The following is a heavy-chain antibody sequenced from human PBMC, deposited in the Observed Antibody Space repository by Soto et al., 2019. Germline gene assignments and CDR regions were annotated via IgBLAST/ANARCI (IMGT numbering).Heavy chain of an antibody. J-gene: IGHJ4*02. CDR2: ISSSSSYI. CDR3: ARAPILRFLEWPTDY. Sequence: RRLSCAASGFTFSSYSMNWVRQAPGKGLEWVSSISSSSSYIYYADSVKGRFTISRDNAKNSLYLQMNSLRAEDTAVYYCARAPILRFLEWPTDYWGQGTLVTVYS. V-gene: IGHV3-21*01. CDR1: GFTFSSYS. D-gene: IGHD3-3*01.